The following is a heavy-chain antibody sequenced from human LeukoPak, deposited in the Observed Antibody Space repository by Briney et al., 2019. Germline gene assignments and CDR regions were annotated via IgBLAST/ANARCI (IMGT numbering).Heavy chain of an antibody. CDR2: ISGSGGST. V-gene: IGHV3-23*01. CDR3: AKDSAEWQWHYGILYGMDV. J-gene: IGHJ6*02. Sequence: GGSLRLSCAASGFTFSSYAMSWVRQAPGKGLEWVSAISGSGGSTYYADSVKGRFTISRDNSKNTLYLQMNSLRAEDTAVYYCAKDSAEWQWHYGILYGMDVWGQGTTVTVSS. CDR1: GFTFSSYA. D-gene: IGHD6-19*01.